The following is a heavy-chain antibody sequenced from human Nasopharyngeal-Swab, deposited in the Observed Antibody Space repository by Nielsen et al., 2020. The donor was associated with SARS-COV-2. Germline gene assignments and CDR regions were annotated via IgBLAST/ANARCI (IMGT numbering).Heavy chain of an antibody. Sequence: SVKVSCKASGGTFSSYAIGWVRQAPGQGLEWMGGIIPIFGTANYAQKFQGRVTITADESTSTAYMELSSLRSEDTAVYYCARGPRYSSSWYSFDYWGQGTLVTVSS. D-gene: IGHD6-13*01. J-gene: IGHJ4*02. CDR3: ARGPRYSSSWYSFDY. V-gene: IGHV1-69*13. CDR1: GGTFSSYA. CDR2: IIPIFGTA.